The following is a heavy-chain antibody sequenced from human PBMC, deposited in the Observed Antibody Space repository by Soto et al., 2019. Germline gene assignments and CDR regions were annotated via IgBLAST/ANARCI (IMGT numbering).Heavy chain of an antibody. CDR3: AKGKSTGDIDGFDP. CDR1: GFTLQNYA. CDR2: LSGGPYGT. D-gene: IGHD3-10*01. J-gene: IGHJ5*02. V-gene: IGHV3-23*01. Sequence: WGSLRLSCTASGFTLQNYAMAWGRQAPGKGLEWVSTLSGGPYGTAYSYSVKGRVTVSRDNSKNCLYLQMNSLGVEDTAMYFCAKGKSTGDIDGFDPWGQGSLVTV.